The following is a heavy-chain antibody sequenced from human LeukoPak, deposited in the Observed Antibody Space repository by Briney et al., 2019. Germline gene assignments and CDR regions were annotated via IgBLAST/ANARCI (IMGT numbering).Heavy chain of an antibody. V-gene: IGHV3-48*01. CDR3: ARVRSVGGNPHAFNI. CDR2: IGSSSYTI. J-gene: IGHJ3*02. D-gene: IGHD4-23*01. Sequence: GGSLRLSCAASGLTFSSYSMNWVRQAPGKGLEWVSFIGSSSYTIYYADSVKGRFTISRDNAKNSLYLQMNSLRVEDTALYYCARVRSVGGNPHAFNIWGQGTMVTVSS. CDR1: GLTFSSYS.